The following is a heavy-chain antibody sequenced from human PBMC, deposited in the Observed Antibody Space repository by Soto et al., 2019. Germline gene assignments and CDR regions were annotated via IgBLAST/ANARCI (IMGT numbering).Heavy chain of an antibody. CDR2: INAGNGNT. CDR3: ARDSPGYDSSGYQYDAFDI. J-gene: IGHJ3*02. Sequence: VQLLESGAEVKKPGASVKVSCKASGYTFTTYAMHWVRQAPGQRLEWMGWINAGNGNTRYSQKFQGRVTITRDTSASTAYLELSSLRSGDTAVYYCARDSPGYDSSGYQYDAFDIWGQGTMVTVSS. D-gene: IGHD3-22*01. CDR1: GYTFTTYA. V-gene: IGHV1-3*01.